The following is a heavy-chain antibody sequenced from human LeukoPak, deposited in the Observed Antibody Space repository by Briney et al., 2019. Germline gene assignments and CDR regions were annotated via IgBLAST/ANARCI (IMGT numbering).Heavy chain of an antibody. Sequence: SGTLSLTCTASGGSISSYYMSWIRQPAGKGLEWIWRIYTSGSTNYNPSLKSRVTMSVDTSKNQFSLKLSSVTAADTAVYYCARDGDLYDILTGYYKGNWFDPWGQGTLVTVSS. CDR2: IYTSGST. D-gene: IGHD3-9*01. J-gene: IGHJ5*02. CDR3: ARDGDLYDILTGYYKGNWFDP. CDR1: GGSISSYY. V-gene: IGHV4-4*07.